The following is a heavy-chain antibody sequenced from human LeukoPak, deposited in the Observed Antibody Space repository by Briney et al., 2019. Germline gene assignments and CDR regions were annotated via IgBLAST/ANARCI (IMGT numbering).Heavy chain of an antibody. Sequence: AASVKVSCKASGYTFTSFGISWVRQAPGQGLEWMGWISGYNGNTNYAQKVQGRVTMTTDTSTSRAYMELRSLRSDDTAVYYCARDHVDYCKLGDYWGQGTLVTVSS. D-gene: IGHD4/OR15-4a*01. CDR3: ARDHVDYCKLGDY. CDR2: ISGYNGNT. CDR1: GYTFTSFG. J-gene: IGHJ4*02. V-gene: IGHV1-18*01.